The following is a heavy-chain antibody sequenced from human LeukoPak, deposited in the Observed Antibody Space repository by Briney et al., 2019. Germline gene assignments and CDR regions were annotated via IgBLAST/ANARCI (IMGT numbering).Heavy chain of an antibody. V-gene: IGHV1-24*01. CDR1: GYTLTELS. D-gene: IGHD4-17*01. Sequence: ASVKVSCKVSGYTLTELSMHWVRQAPGKGLEWMGGFDPEDGETIYAQKFQGRVTMTEDTSTDTAYMELSSLRSEDTAVYYCATRGNGVQNYCYYGMDVWGQGTTVTVSS. CDR3: ATRGNGVQNYCYYGMDV. J-gene: IGHJ6*02. CDR2: FDPEDGET.